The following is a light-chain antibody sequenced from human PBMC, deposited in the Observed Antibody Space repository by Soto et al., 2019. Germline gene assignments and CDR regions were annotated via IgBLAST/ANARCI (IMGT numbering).Light chain of an antibody. CDR3: GCYGGSYTVV. CDR2: DVS. J-gene: IGLJ2*01. Sequence: QSALTQPRSVSGSPGQSVTISCTGTSSEVGGYNYVSWYQQHPGKAPKLMIYDVSKRPSGVTDRFSGSKSGNTASLTISGLQAEDEADYCCGCYGGSYTVVFGGGTKLTVI. CDR1: SSEVGGYNY. V-gene: IGLV2-11*01.